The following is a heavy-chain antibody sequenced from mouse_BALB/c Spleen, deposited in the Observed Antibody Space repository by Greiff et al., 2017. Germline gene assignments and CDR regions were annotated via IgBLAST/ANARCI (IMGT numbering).Heavy chain of an antibody. Sequence: EVKLMESGGGLVQPGGSRTLSCAASGFTFSSFGMHWVRQAPEKGLEWVAYISSGSSTIYYADTVKGRFTISRDNPKNTLFLQMTSLRSEDTAMYYCARYYYGSRSYAMDYWGQGTSGTGSS. CDR2: ISSGSSTI. V-gene: IGHV5-17*02. CDR1: GFTFSSFG. D-gene: IGHD1-1*01. J-gene: IGHJ4*01. CDR3: ARYYYGSRSYAMDY.